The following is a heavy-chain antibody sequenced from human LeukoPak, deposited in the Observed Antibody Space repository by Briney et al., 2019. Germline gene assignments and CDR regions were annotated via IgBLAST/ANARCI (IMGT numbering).Heavy chain of an antibody. CDR1: GFTFLHYG. V-gene: IGHV3-23*01. J-gene: IGHJ4*02. CDR2: ISGGGRDGT. D-gene: IGHD5-12*01. Sequence: GGSLRLSCAASGFTFLHYGMSWVRQAPRKGLEWVSAISGGGRDGTFYADSVKGRFTISRDDSENTLYLQLNNLRAGDTAVYYCARDRGGYSGYIAEGYFDYWGQGTLVTVSS. CDR3: ARDRGGYSGYIAEGYFDY.